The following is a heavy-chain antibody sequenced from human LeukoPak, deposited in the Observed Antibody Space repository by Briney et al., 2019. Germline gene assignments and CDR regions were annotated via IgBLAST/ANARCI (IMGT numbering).Heavy chain of an antibody. D-gene: IGHD3-22*01. CDR1: GYIFTDYD. Sequence: ASVKVSCKASGYIFTDYDISWVRQAPGQGLEWMGWISAYNGNTIYAQNLQGRVTMTTDTFTSTAYMELRSLRSDDTAVYYCARESSDYLDYWGQGTLVTVSS. J-gene: IGHJ4*02. V-gene: IGHV1-18*01. CDR3: ARESSDYLDY. CDR2: ISAYNGNT.